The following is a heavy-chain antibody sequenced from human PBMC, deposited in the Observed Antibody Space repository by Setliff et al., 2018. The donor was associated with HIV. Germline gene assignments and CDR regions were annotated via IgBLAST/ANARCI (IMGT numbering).Heavy chain of an antibody. V-gene: IGHV1-69*10. Sequence: GASVKVSCKASGYLFTGYYMHWVRQAPGQGLEWMGGIIPNLPNAIYAQQFQGRVTITADRSTSTAYMELSSLRSEDTAIYYCARGSEGILSLFDKWGQGTLVTVSS. CDR1: GYLFTGYY. CDR3: ARGSEGILSLFDK. CDR2: IIPNLPNA. J-gene: IGHJ4*02.